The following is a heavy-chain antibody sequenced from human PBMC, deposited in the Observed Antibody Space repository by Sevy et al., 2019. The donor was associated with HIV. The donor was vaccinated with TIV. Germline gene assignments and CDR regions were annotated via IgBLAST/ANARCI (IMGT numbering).Heavy chain of an antibody. CDR1: GFTFDDYT. D-gene: IGHD2-15*01. CDR3: ARDIGVGSPGYYFAF. Sequence: GGSLRLSCAASGFTFDDYTMHWVRQAPGRGLEWVSFINWDGCYRYYADSVKGRFTIARDDSKNSLYLQMNSLRVEDTAVYYCARDIGVGSPGYYFAFLGQGSVVTVSS. CDR2: INWDGCYR. J-gene: IGHJ4*02. V-gene: IGHV3-43*01.